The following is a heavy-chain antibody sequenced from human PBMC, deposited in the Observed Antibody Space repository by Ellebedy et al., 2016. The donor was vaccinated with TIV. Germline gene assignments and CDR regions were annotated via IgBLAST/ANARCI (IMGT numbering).Heavy chain of an antibody. CDR2: FTGGGGGGGVT. V-gene: IGHV3-23*01. Sequence: GESLKISCAASGFTLSSFAMSSVRQAPGKGLEWVSAFTGGGGGGGVTYYADSVMDRFTISRDDSKNTLYLRMNNLRAEDTAVYSCAKAFDSHGLLAHWGQGTLVTVSS. J-gene: IGHJ4*02. CDR3: AKAFDSHGLLAH. CDR1: GFTLSSFA. D-gene: IGHD3-22*01.